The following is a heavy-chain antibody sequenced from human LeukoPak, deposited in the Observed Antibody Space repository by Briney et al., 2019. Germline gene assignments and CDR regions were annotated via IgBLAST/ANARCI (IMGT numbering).Heavy chain of an antibody. CDR1: GYTFTSYY. D-gene: IGHD5-18*01. J-gene: IGHJ6*02. CDR2: INPSGGST. CDR3: ATHGYSYGYYYYYGMDV. V-gene: IGHV1-46*01. Sequence: ASVKVSCKASGYTFTSYYMHWVRQAPGQGLEWMGIINPSGGSTSYAQKIQGRVTMTRDTSTSTAYMELSSLRSEDTAVYYCATHGYSYGYYYYYGMDVWGQGTTVTVSS.